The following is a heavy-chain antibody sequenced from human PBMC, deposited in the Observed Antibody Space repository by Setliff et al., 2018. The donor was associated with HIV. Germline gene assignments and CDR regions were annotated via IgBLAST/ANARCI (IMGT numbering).Heavy chain of an antibody. Sequence: GASVKVSCKASGYTFTSYAMHWVRQAPGQGLEWMGIINPSGGSTSYAQKFQGRVTMTRDTSTSTVYMELSSLRSEDTAVYYCARGVPVLRYFDWLSRLGYWGQGTLVTVSS. D-gene: IGHD3-9*01. J-gene: IGHJ4*02. CDR3: ARGVPVLRYFDWLSRLGY. CDR1: GYTFTSYA. V-gene: IGHV1-46*01. CDR2: INPSGGST.